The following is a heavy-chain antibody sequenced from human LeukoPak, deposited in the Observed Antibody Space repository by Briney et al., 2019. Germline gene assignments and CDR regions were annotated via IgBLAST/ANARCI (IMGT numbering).Heavy chain of an antibody. CDR3: ARGGRYYDSSGYLKSGLDY. D-gene: IGHD3-22*01. Sequence: PSETLSLTCAVYGASFSDYYWSWIRQPPGKGLEWIGEIDHSGSTKCNPSLKSRVTISLDTSKNQFSLKLSSVTAADTAVYYCARGGRYYDSSGYLKSGLDYWGQGTLVTVSS. CDR1: GASFSDYY. CDR2: IDHSGST. J-gene: IGHJ4*02. V-gene: IGHV4-34*01.